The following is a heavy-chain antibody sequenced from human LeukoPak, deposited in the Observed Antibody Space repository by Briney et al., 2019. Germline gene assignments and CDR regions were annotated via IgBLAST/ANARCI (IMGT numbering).Heavy chain of an antibody. CDR3: AKSAAGTTDVGWFDP. V-gene: IGHV3-23*01. Sequence: GGSLRLSCAASGFTFSSYAMSWVRQAPGKGREWVSAISGSGGSTYYADSVKGRFTISRDNSKNTLYLQMNSLRAEDTAVYYCAKSAAGTTDVGWFDPWGQGTLVTVSS. CDR1: GFTFSSYA. D-gene: IGHD4-17*01. J-gene: IGHJ5*02. CDR2: ISGSGGST.